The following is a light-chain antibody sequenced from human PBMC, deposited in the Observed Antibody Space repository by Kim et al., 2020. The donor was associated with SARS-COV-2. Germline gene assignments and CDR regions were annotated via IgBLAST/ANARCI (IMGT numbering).Light chain of an antibody. V-gene: IGKV4-1*01. CDR3: QQYYTTPWT. J-gene: IGKJ1*01. CDR1: QSVLYSSNNKNY. Sequence: DIVMTQSPDSLAVSLGERATINCKSSQSVLYSSNNKNYLAWYQLRPGQPPKLLIYWASTRESGVPNRFSSSGSGTDFTLTISTLQAEDVAVYYCQQYYTTPWTFGQGTKVDIK. CDR2: WAS.